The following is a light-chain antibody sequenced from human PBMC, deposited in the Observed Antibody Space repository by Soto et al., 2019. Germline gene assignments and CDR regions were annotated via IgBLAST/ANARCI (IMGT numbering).Light chain of an antibody. CDR2: KAS. CDR1: QSLSSW. V-gene: IGKV1-5*03. J-gene: IGKJ1*01. Sequence: DIQMTQSPSTLSASVGDRVTITCRASQSLSSWLAWYQQKPGKAPKLLIYKASSLQSGVPSRFSGSGSGTEFTLTIISLQPDDFATYYCQQYNSYPWTFGQGTKVEIK. CDR3: QQYNSYPWT.